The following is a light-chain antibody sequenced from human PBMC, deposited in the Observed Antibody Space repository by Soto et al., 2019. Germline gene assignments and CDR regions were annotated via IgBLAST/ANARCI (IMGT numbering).Light chain of an antibody. CDR2: DAS. CDR3: QHYSSYPLT. CDR1: QSIRSY. J-gene: IGKJ4*01. Sequence: DIQLTQSPSSLSASVGDKVTITCRASQSIRSYLNWVQQKPGKAPKLLIYDASSLQTGVPSRFSGSGSGTDFSLTISSLQPEDFATYYCQHYSSYPLTFGGGTKVEL. V-gene: IGKV1-39*01.